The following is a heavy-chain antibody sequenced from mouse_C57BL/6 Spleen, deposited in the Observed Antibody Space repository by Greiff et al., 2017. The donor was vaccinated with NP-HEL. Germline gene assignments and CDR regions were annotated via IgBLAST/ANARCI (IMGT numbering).Heavy chain of an antibody. J-gene: IGHJ2*01. CDR3: ARNSHSNYFDY. CDR2: IWSGGSP. CDR1: GFSLTSYG. Sequence: QVQLKQSGPGLVQPSQSLSITCTVSGFSLTSYGVHWVRQSPGKGLEWLGVIWSGGSPDYNAAFISRLSLSKDNSKSQVCFKMNSLQADDTAIYYCARNSHSNYFDYWGQGTTLTVSS. D-gene: IGHD2-5*01. V-gene: IGHV2-2*01.